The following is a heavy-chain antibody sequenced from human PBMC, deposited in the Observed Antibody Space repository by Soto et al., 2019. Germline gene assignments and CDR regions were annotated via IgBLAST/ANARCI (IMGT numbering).Heavy chain of an antibody. V-gene: IGHV3-23*01. D-gene: IGHD4-17*01. J-gene: IGHJ6*04. Sequence: GGSLRLSCAASGFSFSTYPMVWVRQAPGKRLEAVSSISGSGDKTYYKDSVKGRFTISRDNSKNTVDLQMNSLRPEDTAVYYCAKILSTVTTYYYGMDAWGEGTTVTVSS. CDR3: AKILSTVTTYYYGMDA. CDR1: GFSFSTYP. CDR2: ISGSGDKT.